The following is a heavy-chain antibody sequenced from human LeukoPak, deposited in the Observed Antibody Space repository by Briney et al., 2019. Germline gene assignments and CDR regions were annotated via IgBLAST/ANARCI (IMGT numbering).Heavy chain of an antibody. J-gene: IGHJ4*02. Sequence: SQTLSLTCTVSGGSISSGGYWWSWIRQYPGKGLEWIGYIYYSGSIYYNPSLRSRVTMSVDTSQNQYSLKLNSVTAADTAVYYCARDPSSGWYNYWGQGTLVTVSS. D-gene: IGHD6-19*01. CDR1: GGSISSGGYW. CDR3: ARDPSSGWYNY. CDR2: IYYSGSI. V-gene: IGHV4-31*03.